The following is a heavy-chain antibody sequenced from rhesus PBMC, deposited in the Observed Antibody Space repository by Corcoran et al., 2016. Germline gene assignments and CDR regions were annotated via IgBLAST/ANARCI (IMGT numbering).Heavy chain of an antibody. D-gene: IGHD3-28*01. Sequence: EVQLVESGGGLVHPGVSLRLSCAASGFPFSSSGMRWVRQAPGKGLEWVSSISRASSYRYYADSVKGRFTISRDNAKNSLSLQMNSLRAEDTAVYYCTRGGLDYYGSGYQFDYWGQGVLVTVSS. J-gene: IGHJ4*01. CDR2: ISRASSYR. V-gene: IGHV3S16*01. CDR3: TRGGLDYYGSGYQFDY. CDR1: GFPFSSSG.